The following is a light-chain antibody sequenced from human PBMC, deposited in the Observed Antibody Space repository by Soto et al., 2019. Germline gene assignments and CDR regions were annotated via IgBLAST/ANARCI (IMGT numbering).Light chain of an antibody. J-gene: IGKJ1*01. CDR3: QYYDNYSWT. CDR2: KAS. Sequence: DIQMTQSPSTLSAAVGDRVTITCRASQSITDWLAWYQQKPGKAPKFLIYKASNLESGDPSRFSGSGSGTAFTLTISSVQPDDFATYFCQYYDNYSWTFGQGTKVEIK. CDR1: QSITDW. V-gene: IGKV1-5*03.